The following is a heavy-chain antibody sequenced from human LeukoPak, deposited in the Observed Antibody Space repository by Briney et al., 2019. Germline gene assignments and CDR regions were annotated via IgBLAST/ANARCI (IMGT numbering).Heavy chain of an antibody. J-gene: IGHJ4*02. V-gene: IGHV1-18*01. CDR2: ISAYNGNT. CDR3: ARVDIVVVVAAPDY. Sequence: GVSVKVSCKASGYTFTSYGISWVRQAPGQGLEWMGWISAYNGNTNYAQKLQGRVTMTTDTSTSTAYMELRSLRSDDTAVYYCARVDIVVVVAAPDYWGQGTLVTVSS. CDR1: GYTFTSYG. D-gene: IGHD2-15*01.